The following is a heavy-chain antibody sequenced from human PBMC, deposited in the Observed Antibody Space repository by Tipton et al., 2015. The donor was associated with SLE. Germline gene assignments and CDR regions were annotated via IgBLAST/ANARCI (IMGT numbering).Heavy chain of an antibody. J-gene: IGHJ5*02. CDR1: GYTFTGYY. CDR2: INPNSGGT. Sequence: QLVQSGAEVKKPGASVKISCKASGYTFTGYYMHWVRQAPGQGLEWMGRINPNSGGTNYAQKFQGRVTMTRDTSISTAYMELSRLRSDDTAVYYCAREGDCTNGVCYPNWFDPWGQGTLVTVSS. D-gene: IGHD2-8*01. V-gene: IGHV1-2*06. CDR3: AREGDCTNGVCYPNWFDP.